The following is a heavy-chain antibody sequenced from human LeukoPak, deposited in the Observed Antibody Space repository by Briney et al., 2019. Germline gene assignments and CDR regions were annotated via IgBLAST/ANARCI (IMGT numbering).Heavy chain of an antibody. J-gene: IGHJ4*02. Sequence: SETLSLTCAVYGGSFSGYSWSWIRQPPGKGLEWIGEINHSGSTNYNPSLKSRVTISVDTSKKQFSLKLSSVTAADTAVYYCARDDERRYLDYWGQGTLVTVSS. V-gene: IGHV4-34*01. CDR3: ARDDERRYLDY. CDR1: GGSFSGYS. CDR2: INHSGST. D-gene: IGHD3-3*01.